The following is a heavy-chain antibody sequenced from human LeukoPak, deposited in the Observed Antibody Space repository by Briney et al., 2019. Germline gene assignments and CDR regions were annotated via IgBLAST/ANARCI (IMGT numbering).Heavy chain of an antibody. J-gene: IGHJ4*02. D-gene: IGHD6-13*01. V-gene: IGHV3-30*18. CDR3: AKDRAAAGYY. CDR1: GFTFSTYA. Sequence: GGSLRLSCEASGFTFSTYAMHWVRQAPGKGLEWVALISHDGSDKNYADSVKGRFTISRDNSKNTLYLQMNSLRAEDTAVYYCAKDRAAAGYYWGQGTLVTVSS. CDR2: ISHDGSDK.